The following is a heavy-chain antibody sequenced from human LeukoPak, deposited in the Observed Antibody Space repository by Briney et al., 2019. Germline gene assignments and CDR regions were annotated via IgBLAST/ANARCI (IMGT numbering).Heavy chain of an antibody. Sequence: GASVKVSCKASGYSFADYYMHWVRQAPGQGLEWMGWIKPNSGGTRSAQKFQGRVTMTRDTSISTAYMELSSLRSDDTAVYYCARDPARLSAIYFDYWGQGTLVTVSS. CDR1: GYSFADYY. V-gene: IGHV1-2*02. CDR2: IKPNSGGT. J-gene: IGHJ4*02. D-gene: IGHD2-21*01. CDR3: ARDPARLSAIYFDY.